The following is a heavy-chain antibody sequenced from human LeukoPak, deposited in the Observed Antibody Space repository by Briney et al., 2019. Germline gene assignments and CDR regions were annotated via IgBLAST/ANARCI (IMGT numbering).Heavy chain of an antibody. Sequence: GGSLRLSCAASGFSFSDTWMNWVRQAPGKGLEWVANVKQDGSKRHYLDSVQGRFTISRDNAKNTLYLQMSSLRAEDTAVYYCARDYGDGYNRFDNWGQGTLVTVSS. CDR1: GFSFSDTW. D-gene: IGHD5-24*01. CDR2: VKQDGSKR. CDR3: ARDYGDGYNRFDN. J-gene: IGHJ4*02. V-gene: IGHV3-7*01.